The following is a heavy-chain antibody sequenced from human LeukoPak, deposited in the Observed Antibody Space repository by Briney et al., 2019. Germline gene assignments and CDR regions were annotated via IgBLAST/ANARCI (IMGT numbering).Heavy chain of an antibody. CDR1: GFTFSAYS. CDR3: ARVTGRYCSGGSCPFDY. Sequence: GGSLRLSCAASGFTFSAYSLNWVRQAPGKGLEWVSSISSSSYIYYADSVQGRFTISRDNAENSLYLQMNSLRAEDTAVYYCARVTGRYCSGGSCPFDYWGQGTLVTVSS. D-gene: IGHD2-15*01. CDR2: ISSSSYI. V-gene: IGHV3-69-1*01. J-gene: IGHJ4*02.